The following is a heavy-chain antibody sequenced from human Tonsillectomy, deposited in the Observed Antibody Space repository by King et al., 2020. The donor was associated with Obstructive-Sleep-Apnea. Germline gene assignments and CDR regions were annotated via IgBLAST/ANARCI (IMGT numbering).Heavy chain of an antibody. V-gene: IGHV4-59*08. D-gene: IGHD2-15*01. Sequence: QLQESGPGLVTPSATLSLTCSVSGGSMSSYYWSWIRQAPGKGLEWIGYIYSSGSARYNPSLKSRVTISLDTSKNQFSLNLRSVTAADTAMYYCAREGYCSGSSCTPILDVWGQGTTVIVSS. J-gene: IGHJ6*02. CDR1: GGSMSSYY. CDR3: AREGYCSGSSCTPILDV. CDR2: IYSSGSA.